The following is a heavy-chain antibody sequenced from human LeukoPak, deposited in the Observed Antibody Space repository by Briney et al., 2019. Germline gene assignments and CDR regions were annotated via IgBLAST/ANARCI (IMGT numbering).Heavy chain of an antibody. CDR1: GFTFDTYG. Sequence: GRSLRLSCETSGFTFDTYGMHWVRQAPGKGLEWVAVISYDGSNKYYADSVKGRFTISRDNSKNTLYLQMNSLRAEDTAVYYCAREAPSGGFWYFDLWGRGTLVTVSS. V-gene: IGHV3-30*19. J-gene: IGHJ2*01. CDR2: ISYDGSNK. CDR3: AREAPSGGFWYFDL. D-gene: IGHD2-15*01.